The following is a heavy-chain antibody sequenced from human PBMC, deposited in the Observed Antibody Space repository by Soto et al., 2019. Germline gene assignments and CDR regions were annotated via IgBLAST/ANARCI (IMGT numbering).Heavy chain of an antibody. CDR3: VGALTYEVPYYYYRMDV. CDR2: IKQGGNEK. CDR1: GFSFSTYL. Sequence: PGGSLRLSCAASGFSFSTYLMSWVRQAPGKGLEWVANIKQGGNEKFYVDSVKGRFTISRDNDKKSLYLQMDSLRVEDTAVYYCVGALTYEVPYYYYRMDVWGQGTTVTVSS. J-gene: IGHJ6*02. D-gene: IGHD3-16*01. V-gene: IGHV3-7*01.